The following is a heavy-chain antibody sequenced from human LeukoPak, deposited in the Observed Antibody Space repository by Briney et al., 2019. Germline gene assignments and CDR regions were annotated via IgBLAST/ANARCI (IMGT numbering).Heavy chain of an antibody. Sequence: GGSLRLSCAASGFTVSSNYMSWVRQAPGKGLEWVSVLYSGSNTYCADSVKGRFTVSRDNSKNTLYLQMNSLRAEDTAVYYCATSGGDRSADAFDIWGQGTMVTVSS. V-gene: IGHV3-53*01. CDR3: ATSGGDRSADAFDI. J-gene: IGHJ3*02. CDR2: LYSGSNT. CDR1: GFTVSSNY. D-gene: IGHD2-21*02.